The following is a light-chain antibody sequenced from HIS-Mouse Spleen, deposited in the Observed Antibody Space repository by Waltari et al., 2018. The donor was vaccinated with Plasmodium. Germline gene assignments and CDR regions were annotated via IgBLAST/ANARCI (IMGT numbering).Light chain of an antibody. CDR2: DVS. CDR3: SSYTSSSTLYV. J-gene: IGLJ1*01. V-gene: IGLV2-14*03. CDR1: SSDVGGYNY. Sequence: QSALTQPASVSGSPGQSITISCPGTSSDVGGYNYVPWYQQHPGKAPKLMSYDVSTRPSGVSNRFSGSKSGNTASLTISGLQAEDEADYYCSSYTSSSTLYVFGTGTKVTVL.